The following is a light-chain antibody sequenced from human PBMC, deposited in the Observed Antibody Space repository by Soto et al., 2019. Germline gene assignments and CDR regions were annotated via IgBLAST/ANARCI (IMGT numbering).Light chain of an antibody. CDR1: QSVSSN. CDR2: GAS. J-gene: IGKJ2*01. CDR3: QHYNNWPYT. Sequence: EIVMTQSPATLSVSPGERATLSCRASQSVSSNLAWYQQKPGQAPRLLIYGASTRATDLPGRFSGSGSGTEFTLTISSLQSEDFAVYYCQHYNNWPYTFGQGIKLEIK. V-gene: IGKV3-15*01.